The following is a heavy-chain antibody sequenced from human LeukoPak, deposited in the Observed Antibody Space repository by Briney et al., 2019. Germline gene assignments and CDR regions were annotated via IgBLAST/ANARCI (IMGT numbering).Heavy chain of an antibody. CDR2: ISGSGGST. D-gene: IGHD2-2*01. CDR3: AKFEQKDIVVVPVALYYYYMDV. V-gene: IGHV3-23*01. J-gene: IGHJ6*03. CDR1: GFTFSTNA. Sequence: PGGFLRLSCAASGFTFSTNAMSWVRQAPGKGLEWVSAISGSGGSTYYADSVKGRFTISRDTSQNTLYLQMNSLRAEDTAVYYCAKFEQKDIVVVPVALYYYYMDVWGKGTTVTVSS.